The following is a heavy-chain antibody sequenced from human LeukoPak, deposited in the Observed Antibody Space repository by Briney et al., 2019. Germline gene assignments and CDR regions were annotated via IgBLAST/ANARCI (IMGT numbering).Heavy chain of an antibody. CDR2: ISSSGSTI. V-gene: IGHV3-11*01. Sequence: GGSLRLSCAASGFTFSDYYMSWIRQAPGKGLEWVSYISSSGSTIYYADSVKGRFTISRDNAKNSLYLQMNSLRAEDTAVYYCARYYYDSSGYYYGFDYWGLGTLVTVSS. CDR1: GFTFSDYY. J-gene: IGHJ4*02. CDR3: ARYYYDSSGYYYGFDY. D-gene: IGHD3-22*01.